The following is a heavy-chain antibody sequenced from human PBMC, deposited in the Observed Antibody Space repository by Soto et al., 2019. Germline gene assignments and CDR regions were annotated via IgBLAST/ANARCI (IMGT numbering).Heavy chain of an antibody. Sequence: QLQLQESGSGLVKPSQTLSLTCAVSGGSISSGGYSWSWIRQPPGKGLEWIGYIYHSGSTYYNPSLKSRVTISVDRSKDHLSLELSSVTAADTAVYYCAAGGGLPRYYWGQGTLVTVSS. J-gene: IGHJ4*02. CDR1: GGSISSGGYS. D-gene: IGHD5-12*01. CDR3: AAGGGLPRYY. V-gene: IGHV4-30-2*01. CDR2: IYHSGST.